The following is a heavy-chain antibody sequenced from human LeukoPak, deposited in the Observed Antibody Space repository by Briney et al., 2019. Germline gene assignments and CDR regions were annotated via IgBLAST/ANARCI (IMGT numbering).Heavy chain of an antibody. V-gene: IGHV3-23*01. D-gene: IGHD1-26*01. CDR3: AKVWGSYSTGYFDY. Sequence: GGSLRLSCAASRFTFSSYAMNWVRQAPGEGLERVSAISGSGGSIYYTDSVKGRFTISRDNSKNTLFLQMNSLRAEDTAVYYCAKVWGSYSTGYFDYWGQGTLVTVSS. CDR1: RFTFSSYA. CDR2: ISGSGGSI. J-gene: IGHJ4*02.